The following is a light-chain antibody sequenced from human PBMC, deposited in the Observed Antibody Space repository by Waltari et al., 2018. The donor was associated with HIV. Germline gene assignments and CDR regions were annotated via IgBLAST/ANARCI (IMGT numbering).Light chain of an antibody. J-gene: IGKJ4*01. CDR1: HGIGNL. CDR3: QQLNSFLP. Sequence: DIQLTQSPSFLSASVGDRVTITCRASHGIGNLLAWYQQMPGKAPKLLIYAASPLHSEVPSRFSGSGSGTVFTLTISSLQPEDSAIYYCQQLNSFLPFGGGTQV. CDR2: AAS. V-gene: IGKV1-9*01.